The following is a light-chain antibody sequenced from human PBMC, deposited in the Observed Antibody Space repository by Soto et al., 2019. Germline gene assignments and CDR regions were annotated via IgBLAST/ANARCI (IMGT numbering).Light chain of an antibody. CDR3: CSYAGSSTRYV. V-gene: IGLV2-23*01. CDR1: SSDVGSYDL. Sequence: QSVLTQPASVSGSPGQSITIPCTGSSSDVGSYDLVSWLQQHPGKAPKLIIYEDTKRPSGVSNRFSGSKSGNTASLTISGLQAEDEADYYCCSYAGSSTRYVFGTGTKVTVL. J-gene: IGLJ1*01. CDR2: EDT.